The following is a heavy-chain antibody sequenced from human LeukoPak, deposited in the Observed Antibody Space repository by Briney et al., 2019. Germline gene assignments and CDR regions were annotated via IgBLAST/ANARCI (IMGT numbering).Heavy chain of an antibody. D-gene: IGHD2-8*01. V-gene: IGHV3-53*01. CDR3: ARFNDRRPPLY. Sequence: GGSLRLSCAASGFTVSSNYMSWVRQAPGKGLEWVSVIYSGGSTYYADSVKGRFTVSRDNSKNTLYLQMNSLRAEDTAVYYCARFNDRRPPLYWGQGTLVTVSS. CDR1: GFTVSSNY. J-gene: IGHJ4*02. CDR2: IYSGGST.